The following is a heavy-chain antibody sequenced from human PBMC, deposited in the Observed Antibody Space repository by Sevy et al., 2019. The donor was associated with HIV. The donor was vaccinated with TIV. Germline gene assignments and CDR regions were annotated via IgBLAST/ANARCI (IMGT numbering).Heavy chain of an antibody. CDR1: GFTFSSYA. J-gene: IGHJ1*01. V-gene: IGHV3-74*01. D-gene: IGHD3-22*01. CDR2: INSDGSST. CDR3: ARDGDYYDPGYFQH. Sequence: GGSLRLSCAASGFTFSSYAMSWVRQAPGKGLEWVSRINSDGSSTSYADSVKGRFTISRDNAKNTLYLQMNSLRAEDTAVYYCARDGDYYDPGYFQHWGQGTLVTVSS.